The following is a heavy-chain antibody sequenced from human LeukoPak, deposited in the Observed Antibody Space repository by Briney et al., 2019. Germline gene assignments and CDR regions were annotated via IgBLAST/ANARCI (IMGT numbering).Heavy chain of an antibody. J-gene: IGHJ4*02. D-gene: IGHD1-14*01. V-gene: IGHV3-23*01. CDR3: ADRNVNRPIDY. CDR2: ISTSGGDT. CDR1: GFTFSSYA. Sequence: GGSLRLSCAASGFTFSSYAMTWVRQAPGKGLEWVSAISTSGGDTLYADSVRGRLTISRDNSKNTLYLQMSSLRAEDTAVYYCADRNVNRPIDYWGQGTLVTVSS.